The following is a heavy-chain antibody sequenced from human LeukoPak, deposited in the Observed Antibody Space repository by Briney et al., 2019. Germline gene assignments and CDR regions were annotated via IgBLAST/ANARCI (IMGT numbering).Heavy chain of an antibody. CDR3: ARRDYYDSSGYRLDY. J-gene: IGHJ4*02. D-gene: IGHD3-22*01. CDR2: INSDGSST. Sequence: GGSLRLSCAASGFTFSSYWMHWVRQAPGKGLVWVSRINSDGSSTSYADSVKGRFTISRDNAKNTLYLQMNSLRAEDTAVYYCARRDYYDSSGYRLDYWGQGTLVTVSS. V-gene: IGHV3-74*01. CDR1: GFTFSSYW.